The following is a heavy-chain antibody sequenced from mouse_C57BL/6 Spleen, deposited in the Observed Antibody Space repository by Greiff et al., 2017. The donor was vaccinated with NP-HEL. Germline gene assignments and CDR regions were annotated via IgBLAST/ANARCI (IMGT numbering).Heavy chain of an antibody. CDR3: ARRTGYYFDY. CDR1: GFTFSSYT. Sequence: EVNVVESGGGLVKPGGSLKLSCAASGFTFSSYTMSWVRQTPEKRLEWVATISGGGGNTYYPDSVKGRFTISRDNAKNTLYLQMSSLRSEDTALYYCARRTGYYFDYWGQGTTLTVSS. J-gene: IGHJ2*01. CDR2: ISGGGGNT. V-gene: IGHV5-9*01.